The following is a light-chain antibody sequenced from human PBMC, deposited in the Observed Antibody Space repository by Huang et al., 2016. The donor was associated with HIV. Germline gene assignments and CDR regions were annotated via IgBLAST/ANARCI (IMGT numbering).Light chain of an antibody. Sequence: EIVLTQSPATLSVSPGERATLYCRASQSVSISLAWYQQRPGQAPRLLIYGPSTMASGVPARFSGSGSGTDFTLTINSLQSEDFGVYYCQQHDNWPWTFGQGTKVENK. V-gene: IGKV3-15*01. CDR1: QSVSIS. CDR2: GPS. J-gene: IGKJ1*01. CDR3: QQHDNWPWT.